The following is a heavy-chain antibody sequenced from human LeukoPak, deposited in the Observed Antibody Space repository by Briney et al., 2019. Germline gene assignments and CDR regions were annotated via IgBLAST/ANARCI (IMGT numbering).Heavy chain of an antibody. CDR1: GYTLTSYY. CDR3: ARELKGDYFDY. J-gene: IGHJ4*02. CDR2: INPSGGST. V-gene: IGHV1-46*01. Sequence: ASVKVSCKASGYTLTSYYMHWVRQAPGQGLEWMGIINPSGGSTSYAQKFQGRVTMTRDTSTSTVYMELSSLRSEDTAVYYCARELKGDYFDYWGQGTLVTVSS. D-gene: IGHD2-8*01.